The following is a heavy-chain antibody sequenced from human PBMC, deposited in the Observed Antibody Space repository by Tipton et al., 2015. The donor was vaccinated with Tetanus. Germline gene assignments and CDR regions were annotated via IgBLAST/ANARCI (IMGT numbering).Heavy chain of an antibody. CDR2: INPNSGGT. V-gene: IGHV1-2*04. CDR3: ARDRGGATGPHHFDY. J-gene: IGHJ4*02. Sequence: QVQLVQSGAEVKKPGASVKVSCKASGYTFTGYYMHWVRQAPGQGLEWMGWINPNSGGTNYAQKFQGWVPMTRDTSISTAYMGLSRLRSDDTAVYYCARDRGGATGPHHFDYWGQGTLVTVSS. D-gene: IGHD5-24*01. CDR1: GYTFTGYY.